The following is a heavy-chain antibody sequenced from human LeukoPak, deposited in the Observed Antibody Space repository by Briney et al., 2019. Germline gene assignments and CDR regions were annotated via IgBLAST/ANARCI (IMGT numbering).Heavy chain of an antibody. D-gene: IGHD2-15*01. Sequence: ASVNVSFKASGYTFTGYYMHWVRQAPGQGLEWMGWINPNSGGTNYAQKFQGKVTMTRDTSISTAYMELSRLRSDDTAVYYCARSPRGYCSGGSCYSYGYWGQGTLVTVSS. CDR3: ARSPRGYCSGGSCYSYGY. CDR1: GYTFTGYY. CDR2: INPNSGGT. J-gene: IGHJ4*02. V-gene: IGHV1-2*02.